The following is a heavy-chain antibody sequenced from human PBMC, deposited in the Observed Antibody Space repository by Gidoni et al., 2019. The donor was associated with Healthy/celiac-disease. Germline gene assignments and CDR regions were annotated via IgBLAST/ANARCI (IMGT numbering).Heavy chain of an antibody. V-gene: IGHV4-34*01. Sequence: QVQPQQWGAGLLKPSETLSLTCAVYGGSLSGYYWCWIRQPPGKGLEWIGEINHSGSTNSNPSLKSRVTISVDTSKNQFSLKLSSVTAADTAVYYCARGPIPYYGSGSYYNSYFDYWGQGTLVTVSS. J-gene: IGHJ4*02. CDR2: INHSGST. CDR1: GGSLSGYY. D-gene: IGHD3-10*01. CDR3: ARGPIPYYGSGSYYNSYFDY.